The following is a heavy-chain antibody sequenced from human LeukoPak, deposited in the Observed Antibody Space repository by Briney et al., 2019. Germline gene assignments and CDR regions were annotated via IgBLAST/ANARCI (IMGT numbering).Heavy chain of an antibody. Sequence: ASVKVSCKASGYILTSYGISWVRQAPGQGLEWMGWISGYNGNINYAQKLQGRVTMTTDTSTSTAYMELRSLRSDDTAVYYCASAGLDHCSGGSCYFGWFDPWGQGTLVTVSS. CDR3: ASAGLDHCSGGSCYFGWFDP. J-gene: IGHJ5*02. D-gene: IGHD2-15*01. CDR1: GYILTSYG. V-gene: IGHV1-18*01. CDR2: ISGYNGNI.